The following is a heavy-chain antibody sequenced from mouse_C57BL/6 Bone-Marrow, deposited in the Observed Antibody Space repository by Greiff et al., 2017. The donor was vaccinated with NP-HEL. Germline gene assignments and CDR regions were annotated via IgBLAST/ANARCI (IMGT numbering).Heavy chain of an antibody. CDR3: AEDREDYDSDY. Sequence: VQLVESGPGLVKPSQSLFLTCSITGFPFTSGYFCIWIRRPPGKLLGLGGFITHSGETSYNPSFQSPIPITRETAENQFFLQVNSVTTENTAMYYCAEDREDYDSDYWGQGTTLTVSS. CDR2: ITHSGET. J-gene: IGHJ2*01. CDR1: GFPFTSGYF. D-gene: IGHD2-4*01. V-gene: IGHV12-3*01.